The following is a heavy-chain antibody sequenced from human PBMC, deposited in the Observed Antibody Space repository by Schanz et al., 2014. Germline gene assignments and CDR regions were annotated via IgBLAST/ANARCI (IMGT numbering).Heavy chain of an antibody. CDR3: LAPDYGMDV. CDR1: GFTFSSYA. J-gene: IGHJ6*02. Sequence: QVQLVESGGGVVQPGRSLRLSCAASGFTFSSYALHWVRQAPGKGLEWVAVIWYDGSNKYYADSVKGRFTISRDKSKNTLFLQMNSRRAEDTAVYYCLAPDYGMDVWGQGTTVTVSS. V-gene: IGHV3-33*08. CDR2: IWYDGSNK.